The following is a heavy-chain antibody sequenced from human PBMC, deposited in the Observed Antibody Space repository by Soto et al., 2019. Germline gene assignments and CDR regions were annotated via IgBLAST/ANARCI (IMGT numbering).Heavy chain of an antibody. CDR1: GFTFSSYW. CDR2: ITGSGGST. CDR3: AKDRGSWTHTFDY. J-gene: IGHJ4*02. V-gene: IGHV3-23*01. D-gene: IGHD1-26*01. Sequence: GGSLRLSCAASGFTFSSYWMSWVRQAPGKGLEWVSGITGSGGSTYYADSVKGRFTISRDNSKNTVYLQMNSLRAEDTAVYYCAKDRGSWTHTFDYWGQGTLVTVSS.